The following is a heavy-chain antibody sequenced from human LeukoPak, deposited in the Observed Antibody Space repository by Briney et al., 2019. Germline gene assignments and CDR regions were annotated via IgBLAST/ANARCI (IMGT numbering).Heavy chain of an antibody. CDR1: GFTFSSYS. CDR2: ISSSSSYI. CDR3: ARGLPEYYYDSGGRKAVFDY. V-gene: IGHV3-21*01. Sequence: GGSLRLSCAASGFTFSSYSMSWVRQAPGKGLEWVSSISSSSSYIYYADSVKGRFTISRDNAKNSLYLQMNSLRAEDTAVYYCARGLPEYYYDSGGRKAVFDYWGQGTLVTVSS. D-gene: IGHD3-22*01. J-gene: IGHJ4*02.